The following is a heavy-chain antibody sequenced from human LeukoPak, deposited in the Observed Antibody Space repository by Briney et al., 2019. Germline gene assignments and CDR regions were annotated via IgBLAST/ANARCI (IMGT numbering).Heavy chain of an antibody. J-gene: IGHJ4*02. V-gene: IGHV3-21*01. CDR2: ISDNSRYI. D-gene: IGHD3-10*01. CDR1: GFTFSIYT. Sequence: GGSLRLSCAASGFTFSIYTINWVRQAPGKGLEWLSSISDNSRYIYYADSVKGRFTISRDNAQNSVFLQLNSLRAEDTAVYYCARDGLGSYDYRGQGTLVTVSS. CDR3: ARDGLGSYDY.